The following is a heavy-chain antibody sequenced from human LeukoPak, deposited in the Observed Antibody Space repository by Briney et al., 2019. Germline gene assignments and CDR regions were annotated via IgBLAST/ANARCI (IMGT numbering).Heavy chain of an antibody. CDR2: IYSGGST. J-gene: IGHJ4*02. CDR1: GFTVSSNY. CDR3: TREGSPYSSGYYNY. V-gene: IGHV3-66*01. Sequence: GGSLRLSCAASGFTVSSNYMSWVRQAPGKGLEWVSVIYSGGSTYYADSVKGRFTISRDNSKNTLYLQMNSLRAEDTAVYYCTREGSPYSSGYYNYWGQGTLVTVSS. D-gene: IGHD3-22*01.